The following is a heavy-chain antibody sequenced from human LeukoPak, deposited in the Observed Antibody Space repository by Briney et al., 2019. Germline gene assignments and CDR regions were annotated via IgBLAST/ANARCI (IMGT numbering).Heavy chain of an antibody. CDR1: GYTFTDYY. Sequence: ASVKVSCKASGYTFTDYYMHWVRQAPGQGLEWMGWINPNSGATKYAQKFQGGVTMTRETSINTVYMELSRLRSDDTAVYYCARFREFGDDCGGDCTVLGYWGQGTLVTVSS. CDR3: ARFREFGDDCGGDCTVLGY. V-gene: IGHV1-2*02. J-gene: IGHJ4*02. D-gene: IGHD2-21*02. CDR2: INPNSGAT.